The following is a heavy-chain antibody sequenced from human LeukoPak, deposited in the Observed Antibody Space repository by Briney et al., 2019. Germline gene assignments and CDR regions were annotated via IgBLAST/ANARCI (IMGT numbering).Heavy chain of an antibody. J-gene: IGHJ4*02. CDR2: IYHSGYT. D-gene: IGHD6-19*01. CDR1: GYSISSGHY. Sequence: PSETLSLTCTVSGYSISSGHYWGWIRQPPGKGLEWIGTIYHSGYTYYNPPLKSRVTISVDTSNNHFSLKLSSVTAADTAVYYCARDDSSGWYVYWGQGTLVTVSS. CDR3: ARDDSSGWYVY. V-gene: IGHV4-38-2*02.